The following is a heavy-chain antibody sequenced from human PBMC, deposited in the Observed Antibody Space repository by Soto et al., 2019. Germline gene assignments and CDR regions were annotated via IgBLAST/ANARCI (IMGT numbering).Heavy chain of an antibody. J-gene: IGHJ6*02. Sequence: QVQLVQSGAEVKKPGSSVKVSCKASGGTFSSYAISWVRQAPGQGLEWMGGIIPIFGTANYAQKFQGRVTITADESTSTAYMELSSLRSEDTAVYYCAKTPVDPPYYYYYGMDVWGQGTTVTVSS. CDR2: IIPIFGTA. V-gene: IGHV1-69*12. D-gene: IGHD3-9*01. CDR1: GGTFSSYA. CDR3: AKTPVDPPYYYYYGMDV.